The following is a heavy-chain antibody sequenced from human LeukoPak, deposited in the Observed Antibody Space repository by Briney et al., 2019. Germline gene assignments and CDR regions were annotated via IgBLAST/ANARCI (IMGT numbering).Heavy chain of an antibody. CDR3: AREILWLKAFDI. Sequence: SETLSLTCTVSGYSISSDYYWGWIRQPPGKGLEWIGSFYHSGSTYYNPSLQSRVTISVDTSKNQFSLKLSSVTAADTAVYYCAREILWLKAFDIWGQGTMVTVSS. D-gene: IGHD2-21*01. CDR2: FYHSGST. CDR1: GYSISSDYY. J-gene: IGHJ3*02. V-gene: IGHV4-38-2*02.